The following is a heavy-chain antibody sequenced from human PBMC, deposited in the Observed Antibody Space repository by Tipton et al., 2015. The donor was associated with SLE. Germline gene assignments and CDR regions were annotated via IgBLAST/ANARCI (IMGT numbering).Heavy chain of an antibody. CDR3: ARQEWGGDAFDI. CDR1: GYSISSGYY. V-gene: IGHV4-61*09. Sequence: TLSLTCAVSGYSISSGYYWSWIRQPAGKGLEGIGHIYTSGSTNYNPSLKSRVTISVDTSKNQFSLKLSSVTAADTAVYYCARQEWGGDAFDIWGQGTMVTVSS. J-gene: IGHJ3*02. D-gene: IGHD3-16*01. CDR2: IYTSGST.